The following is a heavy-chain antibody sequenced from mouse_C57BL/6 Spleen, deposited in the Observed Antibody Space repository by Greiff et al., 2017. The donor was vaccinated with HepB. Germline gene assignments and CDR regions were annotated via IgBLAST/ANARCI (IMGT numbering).Heavy chain of an antibody. CDR1: GYTFTSYW. CDR2: IYPGSGST. Sequence: QVQLQQPGAELVKPGASVKMSCKASGYTFTSYWITWVKQRPGQGLEWIGDIYPGSGSTNYNEKFKSKATLTVDTSSSTAYMQLSSLTSEDSAVYYCARRANYYGSSTGYFDVWGTGTTVTVSS. CDR3: ARRANYYGSSTGYFDV. V-gene: IGHV1-55*01. D-gene: IGHD1-1*01. J-gene: IGHJ1*03.